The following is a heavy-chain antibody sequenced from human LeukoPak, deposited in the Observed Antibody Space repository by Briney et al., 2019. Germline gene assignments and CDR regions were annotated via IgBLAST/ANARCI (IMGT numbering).Heavy chain of an antibody. J-gene: IGHJ4*02. Sequence: GSSVKVSCKASGGTFSSYAISWVRQAPGQGLEWMGGIIPIFGTANYAQKFQGRVTITADKSTSTAYMELSSLRSEDTAVYYCAVVLTSQGAAAGTLDYWGQGTLVTVSS. D-gene: IGHD6-13*01. CDR2: IIPIFGTA. CDR3: AVVLTSQGAAAGTLDY. V-gene: IGHV1-69*06. CDR1: GGTFSSYA.